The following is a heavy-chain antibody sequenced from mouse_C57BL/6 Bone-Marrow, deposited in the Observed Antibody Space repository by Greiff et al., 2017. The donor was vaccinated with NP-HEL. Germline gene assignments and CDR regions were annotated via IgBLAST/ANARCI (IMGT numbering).Heavy chain of an antibody. CDR1: GFSLTSYG. Sequence: VQLQQSGPGLVQPSQSLSITCTVSGFSLTSYGVHWVRQSPGKGLEWLGVIWSGGSTDYNAAFISRLSISKDNSKSQVFFKMNSLQADDTAIYYCARRDWEEAWFAYWGQGTLVTVSA. V-gene: IGHV2-2*01. D-gene: IGHD4-1*01. J-gene: IGHJ3*01. CDR2: IWSGGST. CDR3: ARRDWEEAWFAY.